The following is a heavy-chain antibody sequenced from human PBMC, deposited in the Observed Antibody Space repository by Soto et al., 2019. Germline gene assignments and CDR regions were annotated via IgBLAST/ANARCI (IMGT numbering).Heavy chain of an antibody. J-gene: IGHJ6*04. CDR3: PRHTFGRVAAAGLYYGMDV. Sequence: ASVKGSCKSSGYTFTSYYMHWVRQAPGQGLECMGIINPSGGSTIYAQKFQGRVTMTRDTSTRTVYMALSSLRSEDTAVYYCPRHTFGRVAAAGLYYGMDVWGRGTTVTV. D-gene: IGHD6-13*01. V-gene: IGHV1-46*01. CDR2: INPSGGST. CDR1: GYTFTSYY.